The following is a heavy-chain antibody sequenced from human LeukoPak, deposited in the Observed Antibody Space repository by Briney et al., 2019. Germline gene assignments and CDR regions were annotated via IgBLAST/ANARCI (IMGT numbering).Heavy chain of an antibody. V-gene: IGHV4-39*07. D-gene: IGHD3-22*01. J-gene: IGHJ3*02. CDR2: MYYSGST. Sequence: SETLSLTCTASGGSISSSSHYWGWIRQPPGKGLEWIGSMYYSGSTYYNPSLKSRVTISVDTSKNQFSLKLNSVTAADTAVYYCARGSSGYYSMAFAFDIWGQGTMVTVSS. CDR1: GGSISSSSHY. CDR3: ARGSSGYYSMAFAFDI.